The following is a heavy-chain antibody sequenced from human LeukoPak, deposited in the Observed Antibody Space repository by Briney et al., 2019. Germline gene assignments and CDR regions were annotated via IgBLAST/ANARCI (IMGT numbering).Heavy chain of an antibody. CDR1: GGSFSGYY. CDR2: INHSGST. CDR3: ARAGGYSAPGLDY. Sequence: SETLSLTCAVYGGSFSGYYWSWIRQPPGKGLEWIGEINHSGSTNYNPSLESRVTISVDTSKNQFSLKLSSVTAADTAVYYCARAGGYSAPGLDYWGQGTLVTVSS. V-gene: IGHV4-34*01. J-gene: IGHJ4*02. D-gene: IGHD3-22*01.